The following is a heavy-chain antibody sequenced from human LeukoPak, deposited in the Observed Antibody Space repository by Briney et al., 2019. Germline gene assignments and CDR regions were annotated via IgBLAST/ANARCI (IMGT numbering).Heavy chain of an antibody. Sequence: PGGSLRLSCAASGFTFSSYEMNWVRQAPGKGLEWVSYISSSGSTIYYADSVKGRFTISRDNAKNSLYLQMNSLRAEDTAVYYCASRAGYTGSWSAFDYWGQGTLVTVSS. CDR1: GFTFSSYE. D-gene: IGHD6-13*01. V-gene: IGHV3-48*03. J-gene: IGHJ4*02. CDR3: ASRAGYTGSWSAFDY. CDR2: ISSSGSTI.